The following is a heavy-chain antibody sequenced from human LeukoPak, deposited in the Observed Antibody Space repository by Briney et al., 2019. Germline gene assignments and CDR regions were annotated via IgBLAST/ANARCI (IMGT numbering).Heavy chain of an antibody. CDR1: GVSISNYY. V-gene: IGHV4-4*07. CDR3: ARGIAAASTRFDP. CDR2: MFVSGST. D-gene: IGHD6-13*01. J-gene: IGHJ5*02. Sequence: SETLSLTCSVSGVSISNYYWNWIRQPAGKGLEWIGRMFVSGSTNYSPSLKSRVTISVDTSKNQFSLKLSSVTAADTAVYYCARGIAAASTRFDPWGQGTLVTVSS.